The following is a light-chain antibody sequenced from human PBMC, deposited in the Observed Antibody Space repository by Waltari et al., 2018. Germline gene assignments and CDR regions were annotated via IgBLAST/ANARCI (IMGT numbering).Light chain of an antibody. CDR3: QQYYSTPPT. J-gene: IGKJ2*01. CDR1: NNLFYGPNNKNY. CDR2: WAS. V-gene: IGKV4-1*01. Sequence: DVVMTQSPDSLAVSLGERATINCKSSNNLFYGPNNKNYFGWYQQKPGQPPKLLIYWASTRESGVPDLFSGSGSGTDFTLTISSLQAEDVAVYYCQQYYSTPPTFGQGTKLEIK.